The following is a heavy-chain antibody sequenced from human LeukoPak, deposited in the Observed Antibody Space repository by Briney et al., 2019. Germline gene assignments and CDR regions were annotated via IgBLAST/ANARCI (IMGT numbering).Heavy chain of an antibody. CDR2: ITYDGSNK. Sequence: GGSLRLSCAASGFTFSSYGMHWVRQAPGKGLEWVAVITYDGSNKYYADSVKGRFTISRDNSKNTLYLQMNSLRAEDTAVYYCVATSFDYWGQGTLVTVSS. J-gene: IGHJ4*02. V-gene: IGHV3-30*03. D-gene: IGHD5-24*01. CDR3: VATSFDY. CDR1: GFTFSSYG.